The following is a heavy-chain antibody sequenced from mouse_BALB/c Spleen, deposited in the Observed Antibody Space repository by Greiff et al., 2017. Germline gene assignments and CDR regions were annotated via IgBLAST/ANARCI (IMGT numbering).Heavy chain of an antibody. D-gene: IGHD2-3*01. CDR1: GFTFSSYT. Sequence: DVMLVESGGGLVKPGGSLKLSCAASGFTFSSYTMSWVRQTPEKRLEWVATISSGGSYTYYPDSVKGRFTISRDNAKNTLYLQMSSLKSEDTAMYYCTRDFYDAMDYWGQGTSVTVSS. CDR3: TRDFYDAMDY. J-gene: IGHJ4*01. CDR2: ISSGGSYT. V-gene: IGHV5-6-4*01.